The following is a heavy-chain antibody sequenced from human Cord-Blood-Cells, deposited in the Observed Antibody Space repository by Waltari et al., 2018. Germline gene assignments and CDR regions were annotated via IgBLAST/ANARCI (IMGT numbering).Heavy chain of an antibody. CDR3: TRLSAGY. Sequence: EVQLVESGGGLVQPGGSLKLSCAASGFTFSGSAMHWVRQASGKGLEWVGRIRSKANSDATAYAASVKGRFTISRDDSKNTAYLQMNSLKTEDTAVYYCTRLSAGYWGQGTLVTVSS. CDR2: IRSKANSDAT. J-gene: IGHJ4*02. CDR1: GFTFSGSA. V-gene: IGHV3-73*02.